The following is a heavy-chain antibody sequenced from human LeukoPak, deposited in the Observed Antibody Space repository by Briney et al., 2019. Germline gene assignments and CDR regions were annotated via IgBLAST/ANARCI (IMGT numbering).Heavy chain of an antibody. CDR1: GFTFSSYA. CDR2: ISGSGGST. V-gene: IGHV3-23*01. Sequence: PWGSLRLSCAASGFTFSSYAMSWVRQAPGKGLEWVSAISGSGGSTYYADSVKGRFTISRDNSKNTLYLQMNSLRAEDTAVYYCAKPIVVVPAAMGWFDPWGQGTLVTVSS. J-gene: IGHJ5*02. D-gene: IGHD2-2*01. CDR3: AKPIVVVPAAMGWFDP.